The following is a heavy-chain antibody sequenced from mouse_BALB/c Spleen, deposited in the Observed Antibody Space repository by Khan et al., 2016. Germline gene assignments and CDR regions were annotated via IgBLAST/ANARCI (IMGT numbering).Heavy chain of an antibody. CDR2: INTETGEP. D-gene: IGHD3-1*01. CDR3: ARAPARATFAY. J-gene: IGHJ3*01. Sequence: QIQLVQSGPELKKPGETVKISCKASGYTFTDYSMHWVKQAPGKGLKWMGWINTETGEPTYADDFKGRFAFSLETSASTAYLQINNLKNEDTATYFCARAPARATFAYWGQGTLVTVSA. CDR1: GYTFTDYS. V-gene: IGHV9-2-1*01.